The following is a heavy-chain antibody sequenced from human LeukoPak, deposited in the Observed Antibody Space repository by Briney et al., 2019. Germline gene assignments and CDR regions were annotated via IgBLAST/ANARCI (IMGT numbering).Heavy chain of an antibody. D-gene: IGHD7-27*01. V-gene: IGHV3-30*18. CDR2: ISNDGSNK. CDR1: GFTFSTFH. Sequence: PGGSLRLSCTASGFTFSTFHIHWVRQAPGKGLEWVVVISNDGSNKYYADSVKGRFTISRDNSKNSLFLQMNSVRAEDTALYYCAKVSGNWGYYYYYGMDVWGQGTTVTVSS. J-gene: IGHJ6*02. CDR3: AKVSGNWGYYYYYGMDV.